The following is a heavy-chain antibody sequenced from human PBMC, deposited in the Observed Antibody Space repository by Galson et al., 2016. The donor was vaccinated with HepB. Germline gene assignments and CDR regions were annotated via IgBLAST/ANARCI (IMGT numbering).Heavy chain of an antibody. Sequence: SETLSLTCAISGDSISTSNWWSWVRQPPGKGLEWIGEIFHTGSTNYNPSLESRVSISVDKSTNQFSLKLTSVTAADTALYYCARDGGSYHYFDYWGQGILVTVSS. V-gene: IGHV4-4*02. CDR1: GDSISTSNW. D-gene: IGHD1-26*01. J-gene: IGHJ4*02. CDR2: IFHTGST. CDR3: ARDGGSYHYFDY.